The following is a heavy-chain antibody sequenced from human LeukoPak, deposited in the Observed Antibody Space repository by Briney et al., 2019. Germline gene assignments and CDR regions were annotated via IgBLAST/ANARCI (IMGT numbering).Heavy chain of an antibody. D-gene: IGHD6-6*01. CDR1: GFTFSSYA. CDR3: ARQDLRWRSSPDY. CDR2: ISGSGGST. Sequence: PGGSLRLSCAASGFTFSSYAMSWVRQAPGKGLEWVSAISGSGGSTYYADPVKGRFTISRDNAKDSLYLQMNSLRADDTAVYYCARQDLRWRSSPDYWGQGTLVTVSS. J-gene: IGHJ4*02. V-gene: IGHV3-23*01.